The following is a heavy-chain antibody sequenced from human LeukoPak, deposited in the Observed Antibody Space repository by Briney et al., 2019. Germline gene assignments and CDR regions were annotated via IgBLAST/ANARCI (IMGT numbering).Heavy chain of an antibody. CDR3: ARIEKKPYWFETKGNAFDI. V-gene: IGHV3-53*01. CDR1: GFTVSSNY. CDR2: IYSGGST. J-gene: IGHJ3*02. Sequence: PGGSLRLSCAASGFTVSSNYMSWVRQAPGKRLEWVSVIYSGGSTYYADSVKGRFTISRDNSKNTLYLQMNSLRAEDTAVYYCARIEKKPYWFETKGNAFDIWGQGTMVTVSS. D-gene: IGHD3-10*01.